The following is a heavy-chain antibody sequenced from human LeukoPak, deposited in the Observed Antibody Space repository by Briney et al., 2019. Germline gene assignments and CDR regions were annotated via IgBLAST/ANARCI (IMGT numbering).Heavy chain of an antibody. J-gene: IGHJ4*02. CDR2: ISSSGSTI. CDR1: GFTFSSYE. CDR3: ARGASGWLYYFDY. V-gene: IGHV3-48*03. Sequence: PGGSLRLSCAASGFTFSSYEMNSVRPAPGKGLEWVSYISSSGSTIYYADSVKGRFTISRDNAKNSLYLQMNSLRAEDTAVYYCARGASGWLYYFDYWGQGTLVTVSS. D-gene: IGHD6-19*01.